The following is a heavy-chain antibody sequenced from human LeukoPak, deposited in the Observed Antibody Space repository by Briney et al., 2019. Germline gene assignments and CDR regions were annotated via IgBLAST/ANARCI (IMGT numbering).Heavy chain of an antibody. CDR2: IYYSGST. D-gene: IGHD5-18*01. CDR1: GGSISSYY. Sequence: SETLSLTCTVSGGSISSYYWSWIRQPPGKGLEWIGYIYYSGSTNYNPSLKSRVTISVDTSKNQFSLKLTSVTAADTAVYYCARHIRGYSYGPFDYWGQGTLVTVSS. J-gene: IGHJ4*02. CDR3: ARHIRGYSYGPFDY. V-gene: IGHV4-59*08.